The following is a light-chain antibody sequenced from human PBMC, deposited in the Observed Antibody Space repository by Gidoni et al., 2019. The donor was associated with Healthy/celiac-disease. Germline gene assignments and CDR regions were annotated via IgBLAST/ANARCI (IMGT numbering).Light chain of an antibody. J-gene: IGKJ3*01. CDR3: QQRSNWPPRFT. V-gene: IGKV3-11*01. CDR1: QSVSSY. Sequence: EIVLTQSPATLSLSPGERATLSCRASQSVSSYLAWNQQKPGQAPRLLIDDASNRATGIPARFSGSGSGTDFTLTISSLEPEDFAVYYCQQRSNWPPRFTFGPGTKVDIK. CDR2: DAS.